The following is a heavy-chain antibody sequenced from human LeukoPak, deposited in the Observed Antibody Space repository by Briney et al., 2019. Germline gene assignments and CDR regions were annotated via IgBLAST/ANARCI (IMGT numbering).Heavy chain of an antibody. CDR2: VSGSGHST. CDR3: AKDLLHGSGSYSWGVFDY. J-gene: IGHJ4*02. CDR1: GFTFSNYA. V-gene: IGHV3-23*01. D-gene: IGHD3-10*01. Sequence: GGSLRLSCAASGFTFSNYAMSWVRQAQGKGLELVSGVSGSGHSTVYADSVKGRFTISRDNSKSMMYLQMNSLGAEDTAVDYCAKDLLHGSGSYSWGVFDYWGQGTLVTVSS.